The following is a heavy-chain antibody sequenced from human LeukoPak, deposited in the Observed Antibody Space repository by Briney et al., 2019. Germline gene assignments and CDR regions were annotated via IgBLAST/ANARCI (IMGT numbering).Heavy chain of an antibody. CDR2: ISGSGGST. D-gene: IGHD6-13*01. CDR1: GFTFSSYA. V-gene: IGHV3-23*01. CDR3: AKARAKGVAAAGSY. J-gene: IGHJ4*02. Sequence: GGSLRLSSAASGFTFSSYAMSWVRQAPGKGLEWVSAISGSGGSTYYADSVKGRFTISRDNSKNTLYLQMNSLRAEDTAVYYCAKARAKGVAAAGSYWGQGTLVTVSS.